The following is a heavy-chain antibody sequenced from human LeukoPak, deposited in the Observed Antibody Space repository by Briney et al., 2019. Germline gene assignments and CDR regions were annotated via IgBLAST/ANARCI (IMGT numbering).Heavy chain of an antibody. Sequence: SETLSLTCTVSGYSISSGYYWGWIRQPPGKGLEWIASIYHSGSTYYNPSLKSRVSISVDTSKNQFSLNLSSVTAADTAVYHCARVAGSGPHTGAFDMWGQGTMVTVSS. J-gene: IGHJ3*02. D-gene: IGHD3-10*01. CDR1: GYSISSGYY. CDR2: IYHSGST. CDR3: ARVAGSGPHTGAFDM. V-gene: IGHV4-38-2*02.